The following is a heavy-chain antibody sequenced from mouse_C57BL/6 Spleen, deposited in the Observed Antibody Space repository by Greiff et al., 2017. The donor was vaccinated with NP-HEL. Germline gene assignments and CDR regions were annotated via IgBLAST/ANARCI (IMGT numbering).Heavy chain of an antibody. J-gene: IGHJ4*01. CDR3: ARYDGYAMDY. V-gene: IGHV1-59*01. D-gene: IGHD2-3*01. CDR1: GYTFTSYW. Sequence: QVQLQQSGAELVRPGTSVKLSCKASGYTFTSYWMHWVKQRPGQGLEWIGVIDPSDSYTNYNQKFKGKATLTVDTSSSTAYMQLSSLTSEDSAVYYCARYDGYAMDYWGQGTSVTVSS. CDR2: IDPSDSYT.